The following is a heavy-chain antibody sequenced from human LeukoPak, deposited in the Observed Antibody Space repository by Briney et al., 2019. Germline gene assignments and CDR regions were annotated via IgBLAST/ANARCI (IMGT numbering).Heavy chain of an antibody. CDR2: IWYDGSNI. V-gene: IGHV3-33*01. CDR3: ARDWKTNSFDY. CDR1: GFTFSSYG. D-gene: IGHD1-1*01. Sequence: GGSLRLSCAASGFTFSSYGMHWVRQAPGKGLEWVAVIWYDGSNIYYADYVKGRFTISRDISKNTLYLQMDSLRAEDTAIYYCARDWKTNSFDYWGQGTLVTVSS. J-gene: IGHJ4*02.